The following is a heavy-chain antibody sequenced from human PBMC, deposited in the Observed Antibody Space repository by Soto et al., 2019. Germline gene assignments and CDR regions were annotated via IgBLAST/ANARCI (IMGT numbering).Heavy chain of an antibody. CDR1: GGTFSSYA. V-gene: IGHV1-69*12. Sequence: QVQLVQSGAEVKKPGSSVKVSCKASGGTFSSYAISWVRQAPGQGLEWMGGIIPIFGTANYAQKFQGRVTITADESTSTAYMALSSLRSEDTAVYYCARSALVEWDGCFAYWGQGTLVTVAS. J-gene: IGHJ4*02. D-gene: IGHD3-3*01. CDR2: IIPIFGTA. CDR3: ARSALVEWDGCFAY.